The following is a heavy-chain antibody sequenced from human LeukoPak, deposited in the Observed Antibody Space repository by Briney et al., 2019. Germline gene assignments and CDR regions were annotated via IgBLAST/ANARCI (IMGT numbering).Heavy chain of an antibody. CDR3: AKVSTIFAVGGMDV. Sequence: PGGSLRLSCAASGFDFSTYAMAWVRQAPGRGLEWVSVIAAGGGGIQYADAVQGRFTISRDNSKNTLYLQMNSLRAEDTAVYYCAKVSTIFAVGGMDVWGQGTTVTVSS. CDR2: IAAGGGGI. D-gene: IGHD3-9*01. CDR1: GFDFSTYA. J-gene: IGHJ6*02. V-gene: IGHV3-23*01.